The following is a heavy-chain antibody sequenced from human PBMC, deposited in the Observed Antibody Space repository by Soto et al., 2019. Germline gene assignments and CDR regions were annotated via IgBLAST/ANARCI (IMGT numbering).Heavy chain of an antibody. CDR3: ARVLYNFWSGYSRGGYYYYMDV. D-gene: IGHD3-3*01. CDR1: GGSISSYY. CDR2: IYYSGST. J-gene: IGHJ6*03. Sequence: SETLSLTCTVSGGSISSYYWSWIRQPPGKGLEWIGYIYYSGSTNYNPSLKSRVTISVDTSKNQFSLKLSSVTAADTAVYYCARVLYNFWSGYSRGGYYYYMDVWGKGTTVTVSS. V-gene: IGHV4-59*01.